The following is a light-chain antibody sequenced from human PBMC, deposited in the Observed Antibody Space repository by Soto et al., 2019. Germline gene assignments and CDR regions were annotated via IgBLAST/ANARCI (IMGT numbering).Light chain of an antibody. CDR2: DVS. J-gene: IGLJ1*01. CDR3: SSYTSSSTPYV. V-gene: IGLV2-14*01. CDR1: RSDVGGYNY. Sequence: QSVLTQPASVSGSPGQSITISCTGTRSDVGGYNYVSWYQQHPGKAPKLMIYDVSNRPSGVSNRFSGSKSGNTASLTISGLQAEDEADYSCSSYTSSSTPYVFGTGTKVTGL.